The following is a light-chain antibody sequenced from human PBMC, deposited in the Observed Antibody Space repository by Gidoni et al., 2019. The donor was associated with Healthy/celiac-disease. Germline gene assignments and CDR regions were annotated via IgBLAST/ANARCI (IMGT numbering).Light chain of an antibody. CDR1: SSDVGGYNY. CDR3: SSYTSSSTVV. J-gene: IGLJ2*01. CDR2: DVS. Sequence: QSALTQPASVAGSPGQSITLAGTGTSSDVGGYNYVSWYQQHPGKAPKLMIYDVSNRPSRVSNRFSGSKSGNTASLTISGLQAEDEADYYCSSYTSSSTVVFGGGTKLTVL. V-gene: IGLV2-14*01.